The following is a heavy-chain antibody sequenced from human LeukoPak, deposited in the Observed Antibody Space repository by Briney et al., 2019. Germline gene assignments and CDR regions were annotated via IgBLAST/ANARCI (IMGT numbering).Heavy chain of an antibody. CDR1: GGSFSGYY. D-gene: IGHD2-21*02. CDR2: INHSGST. V-gene: IGHV4-34*01. Sequence: PSETLSLTCAVYGGSFSGYYWSWIRQPPGKGLEWIGEINHSGSTNYNPSLKSRVTISVDTSKNQFSLKLSSVTAADTAVYYSARGRGDYYYYYYMDVWGKGTTVTVSS. CDR3: ARGRGDYYYYYYMDV. J-gene: IGHJ6*03.